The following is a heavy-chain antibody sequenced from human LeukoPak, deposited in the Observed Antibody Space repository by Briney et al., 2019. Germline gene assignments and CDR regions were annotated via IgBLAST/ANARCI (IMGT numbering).Heavy chain of an antibody. V-gene: IGHV3-30*02. D-gene: IGHD1-26*01. CDR3: ARDEWELLLYYYYMDV. CDR2: IRYDGSNK. Sequence: GGSLRLSCAASGFTFSSYGMHWVRQAPGKGLEWVAFIRYDGSNKYYADSVKGRFTISRDNSKNTLYLQMNSLRAEDTAVYYCARDEWELLLYYYYMDVWGKGTTVTVSS. J-gene: IGHJ6*03. CDR1: GFTFSSYG.